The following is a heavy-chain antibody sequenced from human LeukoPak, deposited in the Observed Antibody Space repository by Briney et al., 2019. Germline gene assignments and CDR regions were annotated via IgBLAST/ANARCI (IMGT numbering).Heavy chain of an antibody. CDR1: GFTFSNFG. D-gene: IGHD3-10*02. J-gene: IGHJ6*04. Sequence: PGGSLRLSCAASGFTFSNFGMSWVRQAPGKGLEWVANIKQDGSEKYYVESVKGRFTISRDNAKNSLYLQMNSLRAEDTAVYYCAELGITMIGGVWGKGTTVTISS. CDR2: IKQDGSEK. CDR3: AELGITMIGGV. V-gene: IGHV3-7*01.